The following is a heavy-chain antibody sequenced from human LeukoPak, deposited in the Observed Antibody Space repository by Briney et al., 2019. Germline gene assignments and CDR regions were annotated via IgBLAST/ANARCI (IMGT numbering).Heavy chain of an antibody. CDR1: GGSISSHY. D-gene: IGHD3-3*01. Sequence: SETLSLTCTVSGGSISSHYWSWIRQPPGKGLEWFGYIYYSGSTNYNPSLKSRVTISVDTSKNQFSLKLSSVTAADTAVYYCARTYYDFWSGYTSPLSFDYWGQGTLVTVSS. V-gene: IGHV4-59*11. J-gene: IGHJ4*02. CDR3: ARTYYDFWSGYTSPLSFDY. CDR2: IYYSGST.